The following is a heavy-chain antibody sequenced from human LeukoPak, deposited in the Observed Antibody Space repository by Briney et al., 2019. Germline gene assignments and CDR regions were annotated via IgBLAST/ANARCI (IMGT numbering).Heavy chain of an antibody. V-gene: IGHV3-53*01. CDR1: EFTVSSNY. Sequence: GGSLRLSCAASEFTVSSNYMSWVRQPAREGLEWVLVIYSGGSTYYADSLKGRFTISRDNSKNTLYLQMNSLRAEDTAVYYCARDESYAILSRGAFDIWGQGTMVTVSS. J-gene: IGHJ3*02. D-gene: IGHD2-2*02. CDR2: IYSGGST. CDR3: ARDESYAILSRGAFDI.